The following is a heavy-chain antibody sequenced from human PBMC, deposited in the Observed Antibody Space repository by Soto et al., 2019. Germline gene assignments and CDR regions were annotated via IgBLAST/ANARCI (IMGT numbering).Heavy chain of an antibody. CDR1: GFTFSSYD. D-gene: IGHD6-19*01. CDR2: IWYDGSNK. CDR3: AREQWRYVTLKGGFDY. J-gene: IGHJ4*02. V-gene: IGHV3-33*01. Sequence: QVQLVESGGGVVQPGRSLRLSCAASGFTFSSYDMHWVRQAPGKGLEWVAVIWYDGSNKYYADSVKGRFTISRDNSKNTLYLQMNSLRAEDTAVYYCAREQWRYVTLKGGFDYWGQGTLVTVSS.